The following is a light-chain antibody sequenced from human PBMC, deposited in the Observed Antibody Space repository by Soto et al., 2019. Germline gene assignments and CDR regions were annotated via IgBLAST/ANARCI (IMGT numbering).Light chain of an antibody. Sequence: ESVLTQSPGTLSLSPGERSTLSCMASQSVSSSYLAWYQQKPGKPPRLLIYGASSRATGIPERFSGSGSGTDFTLTISRLEPEDFEVFYCQHYDSLPITFGQGTRLEIK. CDR3: QHYDSLPIT. CDR1: QSVSSSY. J-gene: IGKJ5*01. V-gene: IGKV3-20*01. CDR2: GAS.